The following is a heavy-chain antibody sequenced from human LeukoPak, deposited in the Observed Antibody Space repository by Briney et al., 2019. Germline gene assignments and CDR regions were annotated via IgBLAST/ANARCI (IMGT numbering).Heavy chain of an antibody. CDR2: VYDSGST. V-gene: IGHV4-59*01. Sequence: KPSETLSLTCTVSGGSISSYYWSWIRQPPGKGLEWIGYVYDSGSTKYNPSLKSRVTISADASKNQFSLKLNSVTAADTAVYFCTRDASLWSGYYDIWGQGTMVTVSS. CDR1: GGSISSYY. J-gene: IGHJ3*02. D-gene: IGHD3-3*01. CDR3: TRDASLWSGYYDI.